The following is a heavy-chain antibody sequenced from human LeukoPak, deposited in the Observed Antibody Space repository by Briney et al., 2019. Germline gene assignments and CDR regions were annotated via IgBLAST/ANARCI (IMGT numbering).Heavy chain of an antibody. V-gene: IGHV1-69*04. Sequence: GASVKVSCKASGGTFSSYTISWVRQAPGQGLEWMGRIIPILGIANYAQKFQGRVTMTRDTSTSTVYMELSSLRSEDTAVYYCARDSTVTTSGASDYWGQGTLVTVSS. J-gene: IGHJ4*02. D-gene: IGHD4-17*01. CDR2: IIPILGIA. CDR1: GGTFSSYT. CDR3: ARDSTVTTSGASDY.